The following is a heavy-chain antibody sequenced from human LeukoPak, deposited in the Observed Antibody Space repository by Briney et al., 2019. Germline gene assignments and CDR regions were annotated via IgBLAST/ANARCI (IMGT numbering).Heavy chain of an antibody. CDR1: GYTFTSYG. J-gene: IGHJ5*02. CDR3: ARETVVVRGRGNWFDP. V-gene: IGHV1-18*01. D-gene: IGHD3-10*01. CDR2: ISAYNGNT. Sequence: ASVKVSCKASGYTFTSYGISWVRQAPGQGLEWMGWISAYNGNTNYAQKLQGRVTMTTDTSTSTAYMELRSLRSDDTAVYYCARETVVVRGRGNWFDPWGQGTLVTVSS.